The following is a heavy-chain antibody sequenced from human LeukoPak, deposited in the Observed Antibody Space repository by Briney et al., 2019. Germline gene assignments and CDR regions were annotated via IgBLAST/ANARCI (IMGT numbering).Heavy chain of an antibody. CDR2: ISGSGGST. J-gene: IGHJ4*02. CDR3: AKLGAGRYSYEGYFDY. D-gene: IGHD5-18*01. V-gene: IGHV3-23*01. CDR1: GFTFSSYA. Sequence: GGSLRLSCAASGFTFSSYAMSWVRQAPGKGLEWVSAISGSGGSTYYADSAKGRFTISRDNSKNTLYLQMNSLRAEDTAVYYCAKLGAGRYSYEGYFDYWGQGTLVTVSS.